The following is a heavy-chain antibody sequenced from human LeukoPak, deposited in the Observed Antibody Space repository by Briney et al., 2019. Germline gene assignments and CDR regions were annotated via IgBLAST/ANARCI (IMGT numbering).Heavy chain of an antibody. V-gene: IGHV3-23*01. Sequence: PGGSLRLSCAASGFTFSSYAMSWVRQAPGKGLEWVSAISGSGGSTYYADSVKGRFTISRDNSKNTLYLQTNSLRAEDTAVYYCARHGGGIMAPYYFDYWGQGTLVTVSS. D-gene: IGHD3-16*01. CDR3: ARHGGGIMAPYYFDY. J-gene: IGHJ4*02. CDR1: GFTFSSYA. CDR2: ISGSGGST.